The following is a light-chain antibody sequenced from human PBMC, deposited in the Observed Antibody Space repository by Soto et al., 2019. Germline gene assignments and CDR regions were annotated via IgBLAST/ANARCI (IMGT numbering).Light chain of an antibody. V-gene: IGKV3-11*01. Sequence: VLTQSPGTLSLSPGETATLSCRASQRVGSRFLAWYQQKPGQAPRLLIYEASNRATGIPARFSGSGSGTDFTLTISSLEPEAFAVYYCQQRSNWPPITFGQGTRLEIK. CDR1: QRVGSRF. CDR3: QQRSNWPPIT. J-gene: IGKJ5*01. CDR2: EAS.